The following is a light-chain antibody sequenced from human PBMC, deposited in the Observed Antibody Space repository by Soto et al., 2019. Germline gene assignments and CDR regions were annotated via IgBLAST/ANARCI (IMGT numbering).Light chain of an antibody. CDR1: QSVSSSY. J-gene: IGKJ1*01. V-gene: IGKV3-20*01. Sequence: EIVLTQSPRTLSMSPGERATLSCRTSQSVSSSYLAWYQQKPGQAPRLLIYGASSRATGIPDRFSGSGSGTDFTLTISRLEPEDFAVYYCQQYGSSWWTFGQGTKVEIK. CDR3: QQYGSSWWT. CDR2: GAS.